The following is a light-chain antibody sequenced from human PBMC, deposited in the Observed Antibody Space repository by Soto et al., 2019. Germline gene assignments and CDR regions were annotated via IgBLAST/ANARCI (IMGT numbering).Light chain of an antibody. V-gene: IGLV2-14*01. J-gene: IGLJ3*02. Sequence: QSALTQPASVSGSPGQSITISCTGTNSDVGAYDYVSWYQQHPGKAPKLMIYEVSNRPSGVSNRFSGSKSGNTASLTISGLQAEDEAAYYWSSYTTSSTWVFGGGTKLTVL. CDR2: EVS. CDR3: SSYTTSSTWV. CDR1: NSDVGAYDY.